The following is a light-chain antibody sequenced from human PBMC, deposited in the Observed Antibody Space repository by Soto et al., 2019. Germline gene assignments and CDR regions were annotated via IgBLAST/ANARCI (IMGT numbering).Light chain of an antibody. Sequence: QSALTQPASVSGYPGQSITISCTGNSSDGGGYNYVSWYQQHPCKAPNLIIFDVSNRPSGVSNRFSGSKSGNSASLTISGLQAEDESDYSCSSYTGSNTPVVFGLGTKLTVL. V-gene: IGLV2-14*01. CDR2: DVS. CDR1: SSDGGGYNY. J-gene: IGLJ2*01. CDR3: SSYTGSNTPVV.